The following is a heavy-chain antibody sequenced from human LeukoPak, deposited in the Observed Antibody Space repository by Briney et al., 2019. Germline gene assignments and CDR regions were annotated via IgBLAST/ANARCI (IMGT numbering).Heavy chain of an antibody. CDR1: GYSFTSYW. Sequence: GESLKISCKGSGYSFTSYWIGWVRQMPGKGLEWMGIIYPGDSDTRYSPSFQGQVTISADKSISTAYLQWSSLKASDTAMYYCARRDGRYGAPVDAFDIWGQGTMVTVSS. J-gene: IGHJ3*02. CDR2: IYPGDSDT. V-gene: IGHV5-51*01. CDR3: ARRDGRYGAPVDAFDI. D-gene: IGHD5-18*01.